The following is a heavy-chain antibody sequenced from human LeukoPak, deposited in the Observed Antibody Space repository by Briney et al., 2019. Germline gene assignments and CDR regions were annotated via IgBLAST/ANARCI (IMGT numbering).Heavy chain of an antibody. D-gene: IGHD1-1*01. CDR2: INPNSGGT. Sequence: ASVKVSCKASGYTFTDYYMHWVRQAPGQGLQWMGWINPNSGGTDYAQKFQGRVTMTRDTSISTAYTELSRLRSDDTAVYFCARVLYWNYDYYGMDVWGQGTTVTVSS. CDR3: ARVLYWNYDYYGMDV. CDR1: GYTFTDYY. V-gene: IGHV1-2*02. J-gene: IGHJ6*02.